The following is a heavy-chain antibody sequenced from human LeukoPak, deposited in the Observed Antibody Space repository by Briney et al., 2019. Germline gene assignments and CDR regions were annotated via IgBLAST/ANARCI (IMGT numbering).Heavy chain of an antibody. CDR3: ARGDYSNYPNYYYYMDV. CDR2: ISTSGST. Sequence: PSETLSLTCTVSGGSINNYYWSWIRQPDGKGLECIGRISTSGSTNYNPSLKSRVTMSVDTSKNQFSLKLTSVTAADTAVYYCARGDYSNYPNYYYYMDVWGKGTTVTVSS. J-gene: IGHJ6*03. CDR1: GGSINNYY. V-gene: IGHV4-4*07. D-gene: IGHD4-11*01.